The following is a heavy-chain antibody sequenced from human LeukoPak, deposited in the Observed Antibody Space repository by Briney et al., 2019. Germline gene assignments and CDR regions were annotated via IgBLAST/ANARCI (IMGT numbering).Heavy chain of an antibody. V-gene: IGHV3-23*01. CDR2: IGAGGTFT. CDR1: GFTFSSYA. Sequence: GGSLRLSCTASGFTFSSYAMNWVRQAPGKGLEWVSGIGAGGTFTYYADSVKGRFSISRDNSKNTLYLHMNSLRAEDTALYYCATASYSSGPYYYGMDVWGHGTTVTVSS. CDR3: ATASYSSGPYYYGMDV. J-gene: IGHJ6*02. D-gene: IGHD6-19*01.